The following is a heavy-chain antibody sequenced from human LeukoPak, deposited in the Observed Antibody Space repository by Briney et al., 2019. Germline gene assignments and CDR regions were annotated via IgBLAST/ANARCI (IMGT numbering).Heavy chain of an antibody. J-gene: IGHJ4*02. CDR1: GGSISSYY. CDR2: IYDSGST. V-gene: IGHV4-59*01. Sequence: SETLSLTCTVSGGSISSYYWSWIRQPPGKGLEWIGYIYDSGSTSYNPSLKSRVTISVDTSKNQFSLNLSSVTAADTAVYYCARVLPYSSGWGVDYWGQGTLVTVSS. D-gene: IGHD6-19*01. CDR3: ARVLPYSSGWGVDY.